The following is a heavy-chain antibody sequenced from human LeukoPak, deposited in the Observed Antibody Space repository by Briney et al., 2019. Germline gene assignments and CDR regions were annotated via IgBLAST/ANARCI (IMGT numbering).Heavy chain of an antibody. CDR3: ARETSLAGFASGLGFNY. CDR1: GGSISSWY. J-gene: IGHJ4*02. Sequence: PSETLSLTCTVSGGSISSWYWSWIRQPPGKGLEWIGYIYGSGNTNYNPSLKSRVTMSIDRSKNQFSLKLTSVTAADTATYYCARETSLAGFASGLGFNYWGQGILVTVSS. CDR2: IYGSGNT. V-gene: IGHV4-59*01. D-gene: IGHD6-19*01.